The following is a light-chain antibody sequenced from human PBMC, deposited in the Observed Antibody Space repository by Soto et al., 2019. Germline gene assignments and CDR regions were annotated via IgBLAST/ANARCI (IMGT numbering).Light chain of an antibody. CDR2: GAS. J-gene: IGKJ2*01. V-gene: IGKV3-15*01. Sequence: EIVMTQSPATRSVSPGERASLSCMASQSVSYNIAWYQQKPGQAPRLLIYGASTRATGIPARFSGSGSGTDYTLTICSLQSEDFAVYYCQQYNNWPPYTFGQGTKLEIK. CDR3: QQYNNWPPYT. CDR1: QSVSYN.